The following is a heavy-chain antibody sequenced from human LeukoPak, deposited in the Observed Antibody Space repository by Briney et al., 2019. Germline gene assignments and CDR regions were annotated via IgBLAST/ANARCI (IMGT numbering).Heavy chain of an antibody. J-gene: IGHJ5*02. CDR2: IKQDGSEK. Sequence: GGSLRLSCAASGFTFSSSWMSWVRQAPGKGLEWEANIKQDGSEKYYLGSVKGRFTISRDNAKSSLYLQMDSLRAEDTAVYYCARDGPYSSSATHPPWGQGTLVTVSS. CDR3: ARDGPYSSSATHPP. V-gene: IGHV3-7*03. D-gene: IGHD6-6*01. CDR1: GFTFSSSW.